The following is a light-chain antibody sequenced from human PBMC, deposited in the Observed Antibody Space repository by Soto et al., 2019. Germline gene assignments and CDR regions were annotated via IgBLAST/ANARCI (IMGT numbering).Light chain of an antibody. J-gene: IGKJ2*01. Sequence: EIVMTQSPATLTVSPGERAILSRRASQSVSSNLAWYQQKPGQAPRLLIYGASSRATAIPARFSGSGSATEFTLTITSLQSEDFAVYYCQQYKEWPPKYTFGQGTKLEIK. CDR2: GAS. CDR3: QQYKEWPPKYT. CDR1: QSVSSN. V-gene: IGKV3-15*01.